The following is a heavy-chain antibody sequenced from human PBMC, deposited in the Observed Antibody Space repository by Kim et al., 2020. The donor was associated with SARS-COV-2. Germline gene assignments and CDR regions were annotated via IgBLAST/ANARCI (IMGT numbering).Heavy chain of an antibody. V-gene: IGHV1-69*13. CDR2: IIPIFGTA. Sequence: SVKVSCKASGGTFSSYAISWVRQAPGQGLEWMGGIIPIFGTANYAQKFQGRVTITADESTSTAYMELSSLRSEDTAVYYCARDPAFNNWNASEHVDYWGQGTLVTVSS. D-gene: IGHD1-1*01. J-gene: IGHJ4*02. CDR1: GGTFSSYA. CDR3: ARDPAFNNWNASEHVDY.